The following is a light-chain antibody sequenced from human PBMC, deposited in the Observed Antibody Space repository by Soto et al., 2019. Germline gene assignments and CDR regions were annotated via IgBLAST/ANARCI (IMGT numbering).Light chain of an antibody. V-gene: IGKV3-20*01. CDR3: QQYAFSPWT. Sequence: ENVLTQSPGTLSLSPGVRATLSCRASQSIASSYLAWYQQKPGQAPRLLIYGASNRATGIPDRFSGGGSGTDFTLTISRLEPEDFAVYYCQQYAFSPWTFGQGTK. CDR1: QSIASSY. CDR2: GAS. J-gene: IGKJ1*01.